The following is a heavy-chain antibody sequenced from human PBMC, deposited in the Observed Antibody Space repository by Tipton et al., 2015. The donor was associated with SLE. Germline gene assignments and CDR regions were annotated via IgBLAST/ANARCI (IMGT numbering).Heavy chain of an antibody. V-gene: IGHV4-34*01. CDR3: AKGRQKNYADHAY. J-gene: IGHJ4*02. CDR1: GGSFSGYY. Sequence: TLSLTCAVHGGSFSGYYCSWIRQPPGKGLEWIGEINHSGSTNYNPSLKSRVTISVDTSKNQFSLKLSSVTAADTAVYYCAKGRQKNYADHAYWGQGTLVTVSS. CDR2: INHSGST. D-gene: IGHD4-17*01.